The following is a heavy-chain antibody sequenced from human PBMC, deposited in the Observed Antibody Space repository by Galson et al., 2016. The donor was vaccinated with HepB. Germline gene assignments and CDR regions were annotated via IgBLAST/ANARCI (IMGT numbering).Heavy chain of an antibody. CDR1: GDSISDFY. D-gene: IGHD3-3*01. CDR3: STTPPYDYRSGYPPYYFAH. V-gene: IGHV4-59*01. CDR2: IHYSGNA. Sequence: SETLSLTCTVSGDSISDFYWSWIRQTPGQGLEWIGYIHYSGNAYYNPSFKSRVTISIDASKNQFSLTLTSVTAADTAVYYCSTTPPYDYRSGYPPYYFAHWGQGTLVAVSA. J-gene: IGHJ4*02.